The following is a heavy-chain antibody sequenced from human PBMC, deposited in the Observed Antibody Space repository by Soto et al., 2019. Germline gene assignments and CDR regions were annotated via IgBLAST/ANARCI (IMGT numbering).Heavy chain of an antibody. CDR1: GGSFSGYY. CDR2: INHSGST. J-gene: IGHJ4*02. V-gene: IGHV4-34*01. D-gene: IGHD2-15*01. Sequence: PSETLSLTCAVYGGSFSGYYWSWIRQPPGKGLEWIGEINHSGSTNYNPSLKSRVTISVDTSKNQFSLKLSSVTAADTAVYYCARESWVVAATRNFDYWGQGTLVTVSS. CDR3: ARESWVVAATRNFDY.